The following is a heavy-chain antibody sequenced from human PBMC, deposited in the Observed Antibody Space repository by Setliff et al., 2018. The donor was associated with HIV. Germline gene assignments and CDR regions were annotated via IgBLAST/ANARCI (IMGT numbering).Heavy chain of an antibody. J-gene: IGHJ4*01. Sequence: KLPETLSLTCNVSGGSLSSGHYFWGWIRQTPGKGLDWIGTIYYSGNTYYSPSLKNRVSISIDTSKNQVSLRLTSVTAADTATYYCARGRDNLLTGYYVSFDAWGHGNLVTVSS. CDR1: GGSLSSGHYF. D-gene: IGHD3-9*01. CDR3: ARGRDNLLTGYYVSFDA. CDR2: IYYSGNT. V-gene: IGHV4-39*02.